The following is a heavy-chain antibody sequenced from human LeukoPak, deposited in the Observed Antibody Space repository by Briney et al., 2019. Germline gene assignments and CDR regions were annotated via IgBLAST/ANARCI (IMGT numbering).Heavy chain of an antibody. CDR1: GFKVSNNY. CDR2: DYGGGNT. Sequence: GGSLRLSCAASGFKVSNNYMSWVRQAPGMGLEWVSIDYGGGNTYYADSVRGRFTFSRDNSKNTLYLQMNSLRAEDTAVYYCAKSEEAVAGTTDYWGQGTLVTVSS. CDR3: AKSEEAVAGTTDY. D-gene: IGHD6-19*01. V-gene: IGHV3-53*01. J-gene: IGHJ4*02.